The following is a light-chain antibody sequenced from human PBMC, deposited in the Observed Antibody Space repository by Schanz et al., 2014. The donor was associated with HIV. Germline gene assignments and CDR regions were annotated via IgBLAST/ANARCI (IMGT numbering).Light chain of an antibody. Sequence: EIVLTQSPATLSLSPGERATLSCRASQSVSSSYFAWYQQKPGQAPRLLIYATSFRATGIPDRFSGSGSGTDFTLTISRLEPEDFAVYYCQHYGTSLRTFGQGTKVEIK. CDR2: ATS. CDR1: QSVSSSY. V-gene: IGKV3-20*01. CDR3: QHYGTSLRT. J-gene: IGKJ1*01.